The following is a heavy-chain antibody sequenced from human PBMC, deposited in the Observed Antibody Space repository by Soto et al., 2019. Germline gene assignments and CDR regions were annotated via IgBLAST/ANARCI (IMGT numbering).Heavy chain of an antibody. CDR1: GYTFSNYG. J-gene: IGHJ4*01. D-gene: IGHD2-15*01. Sequence: ASVKVSCKASGYTFSNYGLSWVRQAPGQGLEWMGWISDYSGNTGYAQKFQGRVTMTRNTSISTAYMELSSLRSEDTAVYYCARGGVFFFAAPTNPFDYWGHGTLVTVSS. CDR2: ISDYSGNT. V-gene: IGHV1-8*02. CDR3: ARGGVFFFAAPTNPFDY.